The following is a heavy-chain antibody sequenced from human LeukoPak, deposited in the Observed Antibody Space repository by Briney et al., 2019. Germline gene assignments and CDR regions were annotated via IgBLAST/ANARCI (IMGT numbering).Heavy chain of an antibody. CDR3: AKASAMIVVVSKHFDY. Sequence: GRSLRLSCAASGSTFSSYAMSWVSQAPGKGLEWVSSISVSGGSTYYADSVKGRFTISRDNSKNTLYLQMNSLRAQDTAVYYCAKASAMIVVVSKHFDYWGQGTLVTVSA. D-gene: IGHD3-22*01. V-gene: IGHV3-23*01. J-gene: IGHJ4*02. CDR2: ISVSGGST. CDR1: GSTFSSYA.